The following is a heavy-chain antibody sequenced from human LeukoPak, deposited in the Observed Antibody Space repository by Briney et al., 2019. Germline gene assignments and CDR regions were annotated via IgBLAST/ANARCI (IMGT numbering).Heavy chain of an antibody. CDR3: AKCRLGYYYMDV. V-gene: IGHV1-18*01. J-gene: IGHJ6*03. CDR1: GYTFTSYG. Sequence: ASVKVSCKASGYTFTSYGISWVRQAPGQGLEWMGWISAYNGNTNYAQKLQGRVTMTTDTSTSTAYMELSSLRSEDTAVYYCAKCRLGYYYMDVWGKGTTVTVSS. CDR2: ISAYNGNT. D-gene: IGHD2-2*01.